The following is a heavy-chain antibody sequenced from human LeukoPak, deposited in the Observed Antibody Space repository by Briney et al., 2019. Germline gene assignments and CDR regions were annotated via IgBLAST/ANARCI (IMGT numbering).Heavy chain of an antibody. V-gene: IGHV3-30*02. CDR1: GFTFSSYG. CDR3: AKGRSEFVVVPAATDY. Sequence: GGSLRLSCAASGFTFSSYGMHWVRQAPGKGLEWVAFIRYDGSNKYYADSVKGRFTISRDNSKNTLYLQMNSLRAEDAAVYYCAKGRSEFVVVPAATDYWGKGTLVTVSS. J-gene: IGHJ4*02. D-gene: IGHD2-2*01. CDR2: IRYDGSNK.